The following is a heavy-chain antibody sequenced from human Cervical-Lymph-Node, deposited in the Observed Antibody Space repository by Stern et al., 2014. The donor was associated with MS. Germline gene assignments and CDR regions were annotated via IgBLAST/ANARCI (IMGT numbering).Heavy chain of an antibody. CDR3: TTAAYCTNGVCYPPYYFDY. D-gene: IGHD2-8*01. J-gene: IGHJ4*02. V-gene: IGHV3-15*01. Sequence: DQLVQSGGGLVKPGGSLRLSCAASGFTFSNAWMSWVRQAPGKGLEWVGRIKSKTDGGTTDYAAPVKGRFTISRDDSKNTLYLQMNSLKTEDTAVYYCTTAAYCTNGVCYPPYYFDYWGQGTLVTVSS. CDR1: GFTFSNAW. CDR2: IKSKTDGGTT.